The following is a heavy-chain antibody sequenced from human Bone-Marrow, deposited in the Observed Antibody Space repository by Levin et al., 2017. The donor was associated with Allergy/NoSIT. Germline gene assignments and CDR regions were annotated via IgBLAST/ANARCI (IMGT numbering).Heavy chain of an antibody. J-gene: IGHJ4*02. Sequence: GESLKISCVGSELTFDNHGIHWVRQAPGKGLEWVSVVGYDGDTEHYADSVKGRFTISRDNSKSRLYLQMDSLRAEDSAVYYCAKSGGDDYSDWGQGILVTVSS. V-gene: IGHV3-33*03. CDR2: VGYDGDTE. CDR3: AKSGGDDYSD. D-gene: IGHD5-12*01. CDR1: ELTFDNHG.